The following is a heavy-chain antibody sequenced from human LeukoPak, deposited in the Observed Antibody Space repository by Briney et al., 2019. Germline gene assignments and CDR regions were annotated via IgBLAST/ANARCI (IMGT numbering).Heavy chain of an antibody. V-gene: IGHV1-2*02. D-gene: IGHD3-16*01. CDR2: INPNSGGT. CDR3: ARDRGEYSSLTFDF. CDR1: GYTFTGYY. Sequence: ASVKVSCKASGYTFTGYYMHWERQAPGQGLEWMGWINPNSGGTNYPEKFQGRVTMTRDTSMSTAYMELSRLRSDDTAVYYCARDRGEYSSLTFDFWGQGTLVTVSS. J-gene: IGHJ4*02.